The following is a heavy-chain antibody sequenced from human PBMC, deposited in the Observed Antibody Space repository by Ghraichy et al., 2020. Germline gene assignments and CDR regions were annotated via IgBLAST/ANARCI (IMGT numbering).Heavy chain of an antibody. Sequence: GGSLRLSCAAPGFTFSAYWMTWLRQAPGKGLEWVANMNDDGSVKNHLDSVKGRFTISRDNARSSLYLQMNSLRAEDTAIYYCAADKGFGAHDYWGQGTLVIVSS. V-gene: IGHV3-7*03. CDR2: MNDDGSVK. J-gene: IGHJ4*02. CDR1: GFTFSAYW. CDR3: AADKGFGAHDY. D-gene: IGHD3-3*01.